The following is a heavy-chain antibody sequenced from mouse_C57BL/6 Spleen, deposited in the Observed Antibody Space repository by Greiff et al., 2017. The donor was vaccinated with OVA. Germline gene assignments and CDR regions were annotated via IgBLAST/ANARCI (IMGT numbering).Heavy chain of an antibody. Sequence: VQLVESGPELVKPGASVKISCKASGYAFSSSWMNWVKQRPGKGLEWIGRIYPGDGDTNYNGKFKGKATLTADKSSSTAYMQLSSLTSEDSAVYFCASPYDYGSRSYYFDDWGQGTTLTVSS. CDR3: ASPYDYGSRSYYFDD. J-gene: IGHJ2*01. CDR2: IYPGDGDT. CDR1: GYAFSSSW. V-gene: IGHV1-82*01. D-gene: IGHD1-1*01.